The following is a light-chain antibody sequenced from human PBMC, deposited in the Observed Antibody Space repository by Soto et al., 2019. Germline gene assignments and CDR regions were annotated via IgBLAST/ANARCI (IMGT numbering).Light chain of an antibody. CDR3: SSYATTSTPWV. CDR1: SSDVGGYNY. CDR2: EVT. J-gene: IGLJ1*01. Sequence: QSVLTQPASVSGSPGQSITVSCTGTSSDVGGYNYVSWYQQHAGKAPKLMIYEVTNRPSGVSNRFSGSKSGNTASLTISGLQAEDEADYYCSSYATTSTPWVFGTGTKVTVL. V-gene: IGLV2-14*01.